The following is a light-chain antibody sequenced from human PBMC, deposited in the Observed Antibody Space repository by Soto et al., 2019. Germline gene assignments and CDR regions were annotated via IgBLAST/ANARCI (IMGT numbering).Light chain of an antibody. CDR2: GAS. CDR3: QQYNNWPPRT. V-gene: IGKV3-15*01. J-gene: IGKJ1*01. CDR1: QSVSST. Sequence: EIVMTQSPATLSVSPGERATLSCRASQSVSSTLAWYQQKPGQAPRLLIYGASTRATGTPARFSGSGSGTEFTLTISSLQSEDFAVYDYQQYNNWPPRTFGQATKVEIK.